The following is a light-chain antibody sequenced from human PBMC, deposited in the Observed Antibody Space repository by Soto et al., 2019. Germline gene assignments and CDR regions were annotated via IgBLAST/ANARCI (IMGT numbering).Light chain of an antibody. J-gene: IGKJ1*01. CDR3: QQYNNWPPWT. CDR2: SAS. Sequence: IVMTQSPATLSVSPGERATLSCWASQSVSSNLAWYQQKPGQAPRLLIYSASTRATGIPARFSGSGSGTEFTLTICSLQSEDFAVYYCQQYNNWPPWTFGQGTKVEIK. CDR1: QSVSSN. V-gene: IGKV3-15*01.